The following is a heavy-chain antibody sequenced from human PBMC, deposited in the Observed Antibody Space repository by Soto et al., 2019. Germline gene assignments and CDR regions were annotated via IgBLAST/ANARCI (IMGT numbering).Heavy chain of an antibody. CDR1: GGTFSSYA. CDR2: IIPIFGTA. CDR3: ARVGRTGTGWFDP. Sequence: QVQLVQSGVEVKKPGSSVKVSCKASGGTFSSYAISWVRQAPGQGLEWMGGIIPIFGTANYAQKFQGRVTITADESTSTAYMELSSLRSDDTAVYYCARVGRTGTGWFDPWGQGTLVTVSS. V-gene: IGHV1-69*01. D-gene: IGHD1-1*01. J-gene: IGHJ5*02.